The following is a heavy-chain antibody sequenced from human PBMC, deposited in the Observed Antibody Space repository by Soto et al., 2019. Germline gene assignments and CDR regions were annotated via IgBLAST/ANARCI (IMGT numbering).Heavy chain of an antibody. V-gene: IGHV3-23*01. J-gene: IGHJ4*02. CDR1: GFAFSAYA. CDR3: AKGRTFFDF. CDR2: ISDSDGGT. Sequence: GGSLRLSWAASGFAFSAYAMTWVRQAPGKGLEWVSDISDSDGGTHYADSVKGRFTISRDNAKNTLYLQMDRLRVEDAAVYYCAKGRTFFDFWGQGTLVTVSS.